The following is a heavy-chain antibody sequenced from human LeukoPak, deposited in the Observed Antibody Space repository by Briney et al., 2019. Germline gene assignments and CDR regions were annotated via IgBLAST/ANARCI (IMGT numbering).Heavy chain of an antibody. V-gene: IGHV1-2*02. CDR1: GYTFTGYY. CDR3: ARESCSGGSCFYPCFDY. J-gene: IGHJ4*02. D-gene: IGHD2-15*01. CDR2: INPNSGGT. Sequence: GASVKVSCKASGYTFTGYYMHWVRQAPGQGLEWMGWINPNSGGTNYAQKFQGRVTMTRDTSISTAYMELRSLRSDDTAVYYCARESCSGGSCFYPCFDYWGQGTLVTVSS.